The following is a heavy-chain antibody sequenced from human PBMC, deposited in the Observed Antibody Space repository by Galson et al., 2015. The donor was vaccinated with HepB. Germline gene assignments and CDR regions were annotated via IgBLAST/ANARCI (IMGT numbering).Heavy chain of an antibody. J-gene: IGHJ3*02. CDR3: ARGPKAPHYYDSSGLGDAFDI. V-gene: IGHV3-53*01. CDR1: GFTVSNNY. D-gene: IGHD3-22*01. CDR2: MYRGGTT. Sequence: SLRLSCAASGFTVSNNYMSWVRQAPGKGLEWVSVMYRGGTTYYPDSVEGRFTISRDNSKNTFFLQMNSLRAEDTAVYYCARGPKAPHYYDSSGLGDAFDIWGQGTMVTVSS.